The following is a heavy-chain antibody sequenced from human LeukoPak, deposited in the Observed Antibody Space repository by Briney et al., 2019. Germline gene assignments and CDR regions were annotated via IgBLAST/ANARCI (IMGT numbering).Heavy chain of an antibody. Sequence: ASVKVSCKASGGTFSSYAISWVRQAPGQGLEWMGRIIPIFGTANYAQKFQGRVTITTDESTSTAYMGLSSMRSEDTAVYYCAREVVNYYDSSAHHRGYFDYWGQGTLVTVSS. CDR2: IIPIFGTA. D-gene: IGHD3-22*01. V-gene: IGHV1-69*05. J-gene: IGHJ4*02. CDR3: AREVVNYYDSSAHHRGYFDY. CDR1: GGTFSSYA.